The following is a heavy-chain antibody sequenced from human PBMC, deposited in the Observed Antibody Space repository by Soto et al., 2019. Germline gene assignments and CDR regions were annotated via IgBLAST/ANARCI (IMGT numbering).Heavy chain of an antibody. D-gene: IGHD3-10*01. CDR3: ATSYGSGSAPFDS. J-gene: IGHJ4*02. V-gene: IGHV1-69*02. CDR1: GDTFSRFT. Sequence: QVQLVQSGAEVTKPGSSVTVSCTASGDTFSRFTLSCVRQAPGQGLEWMGRIIPMLGMSNSALKFQGRVTITEDKYTNKVYMHLNSLRSDDTAVYYCATSYGSGSAPFDSWGQGTLVTVSS. CDR2: IIPMLGMS.